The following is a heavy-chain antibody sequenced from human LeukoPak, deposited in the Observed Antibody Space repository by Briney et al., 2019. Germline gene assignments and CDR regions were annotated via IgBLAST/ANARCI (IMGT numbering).Heavy chain of an antibody. J-gene: IGHJ3*02. CDR3: AKGYSGYEVDAFDI. V-gene: IGHV3-23*01. CDR1: GLTFSRYA. D-gene: IGHD5-12*01. CDR2: ISGSGGST. Sequence: PWGSLRLSCAASGLTFSRYAMSWVRQAPGKGLEWVSAISGSGGSTYYADSVKGRFTISRDNSKNTLYLQMNSLRAEDTAVYYCAKGYSGYEVDAFDIWGQGTMVTVSS.